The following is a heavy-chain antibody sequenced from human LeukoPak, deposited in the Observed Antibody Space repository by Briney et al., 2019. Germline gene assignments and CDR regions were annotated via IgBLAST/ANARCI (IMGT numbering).Heavy chain of an antibody. CDR2: ISAYNGNT. CDR1: GYTFTSYG. J-gene: IGHJ6*02. D-gene: IGHD2-21*02. CDR3: ARRVTAIGYYYYGMDV. V-gene: IGHV1-18*01. Sequence: ASVKVSCKASGYTFTSYGISWVRQAPGQGLEWMGWISAYNGNTNYAQKLQGRVTMTTDTSTSRAYMELRSLRSDDTAVYYCARRVTAIGYYYYGMDVWGQGTTVTVSS.